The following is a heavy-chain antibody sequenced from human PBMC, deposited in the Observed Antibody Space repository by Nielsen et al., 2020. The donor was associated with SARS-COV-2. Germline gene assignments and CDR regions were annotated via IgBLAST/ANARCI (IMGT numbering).Heavy chain of an antibody. CDR3: ARDLDYYDSSGYDR. J-gene: IGHJ5*02. V-gene: IGHV3-7*01. CDR1: GFTFSSYW. Sequence: GVLKISCAASGFTFSSYWMSWVRQAPGKGLEWVANIKQDGSEKYYVDSVKGRFTISRDNAKNSLYLQMNSLRAEDTAVYYCARDLDYYDSSGYDRWGQGTLVTVSS. CDR2: IKQDGSEK. D-gene: IGHD3-22*01.